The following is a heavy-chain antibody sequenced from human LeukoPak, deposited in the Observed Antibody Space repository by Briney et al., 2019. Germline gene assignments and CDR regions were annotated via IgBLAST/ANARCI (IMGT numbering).Heavy chain of an antibody. CDR3: ARHAESGYDRFDH. V-gene: IGHV4-34*01. D-gene: IGHD5-12*01. CDR1: GGSFSGYY. CDR2: INHSESP. J-gene: IGHJ4*02. Sequence: EASETLSLTCAVYGGSFSGYYWSWIRQPPGKGLEWIGEINHSESPNYNPSLMSRVTISVDTSKNQFSLKLSSVTAADTAVYYCARHAESGYDRFDHWGQGTLVTVSS.